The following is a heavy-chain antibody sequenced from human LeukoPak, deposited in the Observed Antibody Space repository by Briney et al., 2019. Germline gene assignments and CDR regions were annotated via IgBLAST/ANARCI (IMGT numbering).Heavy chain of an antibody. J-gene: IGHJ3*02. CDR1: GFSFNNYA. D-gene: IGHD3-22*01. Sequence: PGGSLRLSCAASGFSFNNYAMNWVRQAPGKGLEWVSYITSSSTSTYYGDSVKGRFTISRDNAKNSLYLQMNSLRAEDTAVYYCARDLSPRGGYYYGAFDIWGQGTMVTVSS. V-gene: IGHV3-48*01. CDR3: ARDLSPRGGYYYGAFDI. CDR2: ITSSSTST.